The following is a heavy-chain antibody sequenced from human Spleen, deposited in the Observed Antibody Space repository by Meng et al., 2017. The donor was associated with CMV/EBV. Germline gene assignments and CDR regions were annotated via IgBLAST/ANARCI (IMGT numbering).Heavy chain of an antibody. Sequence: SETLSLTCTVSGGSINSRDSYWGWIRQPPGKGLEWIATVSYLGGTYSNPSLRGRVAISADTSKNQFSLSLTSATAADTAVYFCARDRLSPGSSCFDFWGQGTPVTVSS. D-gene: IGHD2/OR15-2a*01. V-gene: IGHV4-39*07. CDR2: VSYLGGT. J-gene: IGHJ4*02. CDR1: GGSINSRDSY. CDR3: ARDRLSPGSSCFDF.